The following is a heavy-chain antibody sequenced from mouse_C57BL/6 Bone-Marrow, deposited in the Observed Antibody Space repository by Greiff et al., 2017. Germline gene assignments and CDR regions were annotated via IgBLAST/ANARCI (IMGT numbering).Heavy chain of an antibody. CDR1: GYTFTSYW. J-gene: IGHJ3*01. CDR3: ARRAYPFAY. V-gene: IGHV1-64*01. CDR2: IHPNSGST. D-gene: IGHD3-3*01. Sequence: QVQLQQPGAELVKPGASVTLSCKASGYTFTSYWMHWVKQRPGQGLEWIGMIHPNSGSTNYNEKFKSKATLTVDKSSSTAYMQLSSLTSEDSAVYYCARRAYPFAYWGQGTLVTVSA.